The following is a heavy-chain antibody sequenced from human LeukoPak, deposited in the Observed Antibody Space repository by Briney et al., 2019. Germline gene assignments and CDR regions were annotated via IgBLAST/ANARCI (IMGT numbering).Heavy chain of an antibody. V-gene: IGHV1-18*01. CDR2: ISAYNGNT. Sequence: GASVKVSCKASGYTFTSYGISWVRQAPGQGLEWMGWISAYNGNTNYAQKLQGRVTMTTDTSTSTAYMELRSLRSDDTAVYYCARAMDIVVVPVEDYWGQGTLVTVSS. CDR1: GYTFTSYG. CDR3: ARAMDIVVVPVEDY. J-gene: IGHJ4*02. D-gene: IGHD2-2*03.